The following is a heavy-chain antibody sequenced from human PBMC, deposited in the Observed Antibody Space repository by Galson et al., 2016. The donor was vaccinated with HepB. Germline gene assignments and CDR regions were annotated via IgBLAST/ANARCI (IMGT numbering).Heavy chain of an antibody. D-gene: IGHD3-22*01. Sequence: SVKVSCKASGYTFTNYAMHWVRPAPGQRLEWMGWINAGNGNTKYSQKFQGRVTITRDTSASTAYMELSSLRSEDTAVYYCVRDHYDSSGYPYNWFDPWGQGTLVTVSS. CDR3: VRDHYDSSGYPYNWFDP. CDR2: INAGNGNT. V-gene: IGHV1-3*01. J-gene: IGHJ5*02. CDR1: GYTFTNYA.